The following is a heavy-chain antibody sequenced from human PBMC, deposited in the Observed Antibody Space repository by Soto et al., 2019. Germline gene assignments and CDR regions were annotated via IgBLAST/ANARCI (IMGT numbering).Heavy chain of an antibody. Sequence: QVQLQQWGAGLLKPSETLSLTCAVYGGSFSGYYWNWIRQPPGKGLDWIGEINHSGSTNYNPSLKSRVTISIXXXXXXXXXXXXXXXXXXXXXXXXASYRTSWSGGYSYYFYGMDVWGQGTTVTVSS. CDR2: INHSGST. J-gene: IGHJ6*02. CDR1: GGSFSGYY. CDR3: ASYRTSWSGGYSYYFYGMDV. V-gene: IGHV4-34*01. D-gene: IGHD2-2*01.